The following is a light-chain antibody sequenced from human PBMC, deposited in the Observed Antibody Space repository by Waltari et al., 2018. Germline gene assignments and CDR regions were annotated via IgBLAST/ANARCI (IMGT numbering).Light chain of an antibody. Sequence: DIQMTQSPSSLSASVGDRVTITCQASQDISHYLNWYQQKPGKAPKLLIYDASNLETGVPSRFSGSGSGTDFTFTINSLQPEDIATYYCQQYDNLPVTFGQGTRLEIK. CDR3: QQYDNLPVT. J-gene: IGKJ5*01. V-gene: IGKV1-33*01. CDR2: DAS. CDR1: QDISHY.